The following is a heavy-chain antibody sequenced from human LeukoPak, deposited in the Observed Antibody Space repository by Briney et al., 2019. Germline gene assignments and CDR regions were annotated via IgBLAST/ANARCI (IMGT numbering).Heavy chain of an antibody. J-gene: IGHJ6*03. CDR1: GFAFSSYW. CDR2: IKQDGSEK. V-gene: IGHV3-7*01. Sequence: GGSLRLSCAASGFAFSSYWMSWFRQAPGKGLEWVANIKQDGSEKFYADSVKGRFTVSRDNAENSLFLQMNSLRAEDTALYYCARVVTAWSMDVWGKGTTVTVSS. CDR3: ARVVTAWSMDV. D-gene: IGHD2-21*02.